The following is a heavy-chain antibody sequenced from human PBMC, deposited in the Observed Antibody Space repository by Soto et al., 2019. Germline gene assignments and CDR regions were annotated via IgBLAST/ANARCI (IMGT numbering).Heavy chain of an antibody. V-gene: IGHV3-30*03. CDR2: ISYDGSKK. Sequence: PGASLRLSCAASGFPFSNYGLQCVRQGTGTGLEWVAGISYDGSKKDYADSVKGEFTISRDSSTNTLFLQMNPVRPEDTAVYYCARAGPLDMWSGLGLDYWRQGTLVTVS. CDR3: ARAGPLDMWSGLGLDY. J-gene: IGHJ4*01. CDR1: GFPFSNYG. D-gene: IGHD3-3*01.